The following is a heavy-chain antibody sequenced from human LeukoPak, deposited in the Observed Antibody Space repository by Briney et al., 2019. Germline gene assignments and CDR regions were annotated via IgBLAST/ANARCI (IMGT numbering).Heavy chain of an antibody. CDR2: IGGSGDST. CDR3: AKVSGVAAAGYNWFDP. V-gene: IGHV3-23*01. J-gene: IGHJ5*02. CDR1: GFTFSSYA. D-gene: IGHD6-13*01. Sequence: GGSLRLSCAASGFTFSSYAMSWVRQAPGKGLEWVSGIGGSGDSTYYADTVKGRFTISRDNSKNTLYLQMNSLRAEDTAVYSYAKVSGVAAAGYNWFDPWGQGTLVTVSS.